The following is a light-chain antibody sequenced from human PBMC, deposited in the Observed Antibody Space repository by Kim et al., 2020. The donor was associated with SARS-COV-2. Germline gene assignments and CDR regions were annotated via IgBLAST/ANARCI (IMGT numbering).Light chain of an antibody. Sequence: PGGRATLSCRASQTVRGHYLAWYQQRPGQAPRLLIFRTSNRATGVPDKFSGSGSGTDFTLTISRLEAEDFAVYYCQQYGSIPRTFGQGTKV. J-gene: IGKJ2*01. V-gene: IGKV3-20*01. CDR2: RTS. CDR3: QQYGSIPRT. CDR1: QTVRGHY.